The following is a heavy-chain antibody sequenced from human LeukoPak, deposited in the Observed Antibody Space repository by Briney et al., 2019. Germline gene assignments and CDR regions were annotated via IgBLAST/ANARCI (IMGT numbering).Heavy chain of an antibody. CDR1: AYTSPNYG. CDR3: ALPAKGAFFYYYMEV. D-gene: IGHD2-2*01. CDR2: ISTYNGNT. V-gene: IGHV1-18*01. J-gene: IGHJ6*03. Sequence: GASVKVSCKASAYTSPNYGITWVRQAPGRGLEWMGWISTYNGNTQYAQKFQGRVTMTTDTPTKTVYMGLSNLRSNDTAVYYCALPAKGAFFYYYMEVWGKGTTVTVSS.